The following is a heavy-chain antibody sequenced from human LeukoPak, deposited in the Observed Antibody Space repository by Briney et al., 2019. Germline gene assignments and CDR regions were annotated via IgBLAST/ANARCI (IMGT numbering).Heavy chain of an antibody. CDR2: INHSGST. Sequence: PSETLSLTCAVYGGSLSGYHWSWIRQPPGKGLEWIGEINHSGSTNYNPSLKSRVTISVDTSKNQFSLKLSSVTAADTAVYYCARGLNLRWLQMTFDYWGQGTLVTVSS. V-gene: IGHV4-34*01. D-gene: IGHD5-24*01. CDR3: ARGLNLRWLQMTFDY. CDR1: GGSLSGYH. J-gene: IGHJ4*02.